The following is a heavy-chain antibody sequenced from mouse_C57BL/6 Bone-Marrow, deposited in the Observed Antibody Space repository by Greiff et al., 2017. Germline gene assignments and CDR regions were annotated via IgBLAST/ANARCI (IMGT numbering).Heavy chain of an antibody. V-gene: IGHV1-18*01. Sequence: VQLKESGPELVKPGASVQIPCKASGYTFTDYNMDWVKQSHGKSLEWIGDINPNNGGTIYNQKFKGKATLTVDKSSSTASMELRSLTSEDTAVYYCARRASYLFAYWGQGTLVTVSA. CDR3: ARRASYLFAY. CDR2: INPNNGGT. J-gene: IGHJ3*01. CDR1: GYTFTDYN. D-gene: IGHD1-1*01.